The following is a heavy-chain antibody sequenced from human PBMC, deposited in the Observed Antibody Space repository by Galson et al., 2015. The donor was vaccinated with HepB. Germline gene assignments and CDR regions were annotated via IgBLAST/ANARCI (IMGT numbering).Heavy chain of an antibody. J-gene: IGHJ4*02. D-gene: IGHD1-7*01. V-gene: IGHV3-23*01. Sequence: SLRLSCAASGFTFSTYAMGWVRQAPGKGLEWVSSINVGGNTDYSDSVKGRCTISRDNSENTVYLQMNSVRAEDTATYYCAKDRAGNYFDIADYWGQGTLVTVSS. CDR3: AKDRAGNYFDIADY. CDR1: GFTFSTYA. CDR2: INVGGNT.